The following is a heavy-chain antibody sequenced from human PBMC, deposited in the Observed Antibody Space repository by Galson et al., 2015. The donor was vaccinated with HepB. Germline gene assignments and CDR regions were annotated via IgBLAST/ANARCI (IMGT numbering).Heavy chain of an antibody. Sequence: SLRLSCAASGFTFGDYAMSWFRQAPGKGLEWVGFIRSKAYGGTTEYAAYVKGRFTISRDDSKSIAYLQMNSLKTEDTAVYYCTRREAFSITKDFYYFDYWGQGTLVTVSS. CDR1: GFTFGDYA. D-gene: IGHD3-10*01. J-gene: IGHJ4*02. CDR3: TRREAFSITKDFYYFDY. CDR2: IRSKAYGGTT. V-gene: IGHV3-49*03.